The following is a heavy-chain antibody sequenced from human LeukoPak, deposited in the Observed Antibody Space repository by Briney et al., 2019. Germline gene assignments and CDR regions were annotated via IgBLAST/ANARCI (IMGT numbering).Heavy chain of an antibody. CDR3: AYSGSYLDAFDI. V-gene: IGHV1-2*02. J-gene: IGHJ3*02. D-gene: IGHD1-26*01. CDR1: GYTFTGYY. Sequence: ASVKVSCKASGYTFTGYYMHWVRQAPGQGLEWMGWINPNSGGTNYTQKFQGRVTMTRDTSISTAYMELSRLRSDDAAVYYCAYSGSYLDAFDIWGQGTMVTVSS. CDR2: INPNSGGT.